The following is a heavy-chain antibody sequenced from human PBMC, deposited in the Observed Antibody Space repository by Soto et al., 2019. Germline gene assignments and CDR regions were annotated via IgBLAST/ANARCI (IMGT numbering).Heavy chain of an antibody. Sequence: GESLKISCKGSGDGVTSYWIGWVRQMPGKGLEWMGIIYPGDSETRYSPSFQGQVTISADKSITAAYLQWSSLKASDTAMYYCATLKGGVLEPGAFDYWGQGTLVTVSS. CDR1: GDGVTSYW. J-gene: IGHJ4*02. D-gene: IGHD2-8*01. V-gene: IGHV5-51*01. CDR3: ATLKGGVLEPGAFDY. CDR2: IYPGDSET.